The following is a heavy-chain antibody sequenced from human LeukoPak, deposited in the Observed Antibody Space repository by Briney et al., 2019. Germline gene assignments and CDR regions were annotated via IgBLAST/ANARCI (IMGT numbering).Heavy chain of an antibody. Sequence: SETLSLTCTVSGGSISSSSYYWGWIRQPPGKGLEWIGSIYYSGSTYYNPSLKSRVTILVDTSKNQFSLKLSSVTAADTAVYYCARDPQYYYDSSGYSPEAFDIWGQGTMVTVSS. J-gene: IGHJ3*02. CDR1: GGSISSSSYY. CDR3: ARDPQYYYDSSGYSPEAFDI. CDR2: IYYSGST. D-gene: IGHD3-22*01. V-gene: IGHV4-39*07.